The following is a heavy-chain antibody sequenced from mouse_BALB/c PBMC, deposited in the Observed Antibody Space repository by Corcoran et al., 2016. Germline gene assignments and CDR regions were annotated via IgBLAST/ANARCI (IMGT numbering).Heavy chain of an antibody. J-gene: IGHJ2*01. D-gene: IGHD4-1*01. CDR2: INPYYGST. V-gene: IGHV1-39*01. Sequence: EIQLQQTGPELVKPGASVKISCKASGYSFTDYIMLWVKQSHGKSLEWIGNINPYYGSTSYNLKFKGKATLTVDKSSSTAYMQLNSLTSEDSAVYYCARGTGNYFDYWGKGTTLTFSS. CDR3: ARGTGNYFDY. CDR1: GYSFTDYI.